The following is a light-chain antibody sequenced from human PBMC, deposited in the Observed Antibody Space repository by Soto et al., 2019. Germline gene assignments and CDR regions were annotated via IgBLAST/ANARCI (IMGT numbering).Light chain of an antibody. CDR3: KQRSNWPPIT. J-gene: IGKJ5*01. CDR2: DAS. Sequence: EILLTQSPATLSLSTGERATLSCRASQSVSSYLAWYQQKPGQAPRLLIYDASNRATGIPARFSGSGSGTDFTLTISNVEPEDFAVYYCKQRSNWPPITFGQGTRLEIK. CDR1: QSVSSY. V-gene: IGKV3-11*01.